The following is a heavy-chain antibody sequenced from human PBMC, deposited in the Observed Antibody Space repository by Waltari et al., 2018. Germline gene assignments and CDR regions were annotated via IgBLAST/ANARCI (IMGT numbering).Heavy chain of an antibody. Sequence: EVLLLESGGGSVQPGGSLRLSCAASGFNMDYYAMSWVRQALGKGLGLVAHSDNNDGITYYADSVKGRFTISRDNSKNTLYLHLHSLSADDTALYYCAKSGEQWSYFDSWGQGTLVTVSS. D-gene: IGHD1-26*01. J-gene: IGHJ4*02. V-gene: IGHV3-23*01. CDR3: AKSGEQWSYFDS. CDR2: SDNNDGIT. CDR1: GFNMDYYA.